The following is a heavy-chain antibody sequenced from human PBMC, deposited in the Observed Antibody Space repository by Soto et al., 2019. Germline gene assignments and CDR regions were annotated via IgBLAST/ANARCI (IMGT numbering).Heavy chain of an antibody. J-gene: IGHJ5*02. D-gene: IGHD3-22*01. CDR2: ISGSGGST. V-gene: IGHV3-23*01. CDR1: GFTFSSYA. Sequence: GGSLRLSCAASGFTFSSYAMSWVRQAPGKGLEWVSAISGSGGSTYYADSVKGRFTISRDNSKNTLYLQMNGLRAEDTAVYYCAKDKGLPAFTMIVGAWFDPWGQGTLVTVSS. CDR3: AKDKGLPAFTMIVGAWFDP.